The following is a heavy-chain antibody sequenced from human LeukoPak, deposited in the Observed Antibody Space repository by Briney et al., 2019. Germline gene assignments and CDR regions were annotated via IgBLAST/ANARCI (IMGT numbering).Heavy chain of an antibody. CDR3: ANAVTTVTPFDY. Sequence: QTGGSLRLSCAASGFTFSSYGMHWVRQAPGKRLEWVAFIRYDGSNKYYADSVKGRFTISRDNSKNTLYLQMNSLRAEDTAVYYCANAVTTVTPFDYWGQGTLVTVSS. D-gene: IGHD4-11*01. J-gene: IGHJ4*02. CDR1: GFTFSSYG. CDR2: IRYDGSNK. V-gene: IGHV3-30*02.